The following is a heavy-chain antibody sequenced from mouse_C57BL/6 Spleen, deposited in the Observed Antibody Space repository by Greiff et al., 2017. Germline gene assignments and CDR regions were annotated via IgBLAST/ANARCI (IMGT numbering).Heavy chain of an antibody. CDR2: IWRGGST. V-gene: IGHV2-5*01. Sequence: VQLQQSGPGLVQPSQSLSITCTVSGFSLTSYGVHWVRQSPGKGLEWLGVIWRGGSTDYNAAFMSRLSITNDNSKSQVFFKMNSLQADDTAIYYCAKNSPGYYAMDYWGQGTSVTVSS. CDR3: AKNSPGYYAMDY. J-gene: IGHJ4*01. CDR1: GFSLTSYG.